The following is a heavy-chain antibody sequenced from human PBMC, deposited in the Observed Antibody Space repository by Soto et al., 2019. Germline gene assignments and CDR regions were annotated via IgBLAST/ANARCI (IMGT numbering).Heavy chain of an antibody. V-gene: IGHV3-30-3*01. CDR1: GFTFGSYA. CDR3: ARDRAYCSGGSCYSVLDY. CDR2: ISYDGSNK. J-gene: IGHJ4*02. D-gene: IGHD2-15*01. Sequence: QVQLVESGGGVVQPGRSLRLSCAASGFTFGSYAMHWVRQAPGKGLEWVAVISYDGSNKYYADSVKGRFTISRDNSKNTLYLQMNSLRAEDTAVYYCARDRAYCSGGSCYSVLDYWGQGTLVTVSS.